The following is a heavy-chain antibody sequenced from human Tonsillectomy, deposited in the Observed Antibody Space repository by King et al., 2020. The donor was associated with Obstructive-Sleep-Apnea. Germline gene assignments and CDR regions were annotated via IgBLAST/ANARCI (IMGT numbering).Heavy chain of an antibody. J-gene: IGHJ4*02. Sequence: VKLVESGGGLVQPGGSLTLSCAASGFTFSSHWMSWVRQAPGKGLEWVAYIKHDGSEKYYVDSVKGRFTISRDNAKNSLYLYMSSLRVDDTAVYYCARGGSSWSWWGQGTLVTVSS. CDR1: GFTFSSHW. CDR3: ARGGSSWSW. D-gene: IGHD6-13*01. CDR2: IKHDGSEK. V-gene: IGHV3-7*01.